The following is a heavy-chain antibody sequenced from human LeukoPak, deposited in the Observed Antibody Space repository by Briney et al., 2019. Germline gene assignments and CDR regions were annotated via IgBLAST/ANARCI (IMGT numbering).Heavy chain of an antibody. J-gene: IGHJ4*02. CDR3: ARRNGIAVAGTTAGHFDY. D-gene: IGHD6-19*01. V-gene: IGHV6-1*01. CDR2: QYYRSKWYN. CDR1: GDSVSSNSAA. Sequence: SQTLSLTCAISGDSVSSNSAAWNWIRQSPSRGLEWLGRQYYRSKWYNDYAVSVKSRITINPDTSKNQFSLQLNSVTPEDTAVYYCARRNGIAVAGTTAGHFDYWGQGTLVTVPS.